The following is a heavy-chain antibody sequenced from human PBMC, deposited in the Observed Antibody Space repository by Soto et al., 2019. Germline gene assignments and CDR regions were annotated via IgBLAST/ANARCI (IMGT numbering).Heavy chain of an antibody. CDR2: INHSGST. D-gene: IGHD5-12*01. CDR1: GGSFSGYY. CDR3: AREGGGYRFDY. Sequence: PSETLSLTCAVYGGSFSGYYWTWIRQPPGTGLEWIGEINHSGSTNYNPSLKSRVTISVDTSKNQFSLKLTSVTAADTAVYYCAREGGGYRFDYWGQGSLVTVSS. J-gene: IGHJ4*02. V-gene: IGHV4-34*01.